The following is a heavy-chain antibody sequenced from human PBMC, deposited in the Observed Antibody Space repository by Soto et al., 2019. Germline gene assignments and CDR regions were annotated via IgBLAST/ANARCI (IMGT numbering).Heavy chain of an antibody. CDR3: ARGVHEGGSMVYVDYYYYIDV. CDR1: GYTFTSYD. Sequence: VASVKVSCKASGYTFTSYDINWVRQATGQGLEWMGWMNPNSGNTGYAQKFQGRVTMTRNTSISTAYMELSSLRSEDTAVYYCARGVHEGGSMVYVDYYYYIDVWGKGTTVTVSS. J-gene: IGHJ6*03. D-gene: IGHD3-10*01. CDR2: MNPNSGNT. V-gene: IGHV1-8*01.